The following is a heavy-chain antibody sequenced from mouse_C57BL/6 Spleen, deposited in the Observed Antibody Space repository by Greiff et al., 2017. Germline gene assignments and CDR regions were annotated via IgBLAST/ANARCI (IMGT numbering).Heavy chain of an antibody. CDR3: ARGYYAMDY. CDR2: INPNNGGT. CDR1: GYTFTDYY. Sequence: VQLQQSGPELVKPGASVKISCKASGYTFTDYYMNWVKQSHGKSLEWIGDINPNNGGTSYNQKFKGKATLTVDKSSSTAYMELRSLTSEDSAVYYCARGYYAMDYWGKGTSVTVSS. V-gene: IGHV1-26*01. J-gene: IGHJ4*01.